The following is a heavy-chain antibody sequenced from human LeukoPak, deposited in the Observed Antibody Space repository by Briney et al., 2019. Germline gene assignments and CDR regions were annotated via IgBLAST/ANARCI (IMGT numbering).Heavy chain of an antibody. CDR2: IYYSGST. CDR1: GGSISSYY. V-gene: IGHV4-59*12. D-gene: IGHD1-26*01. J-gene: IGHJ4*02. Sequence: SETLSLTCTVSGGSISSYYWSWIRQPPGKGLEWIGYIYYSGSTNYNPSLKSRVTISVDTSKNQFSLKLSSVTAADTAVYYCARGYSGSYLHDYWGQGTLVTVSS. CDR3: ARGYSGSYLHDY.